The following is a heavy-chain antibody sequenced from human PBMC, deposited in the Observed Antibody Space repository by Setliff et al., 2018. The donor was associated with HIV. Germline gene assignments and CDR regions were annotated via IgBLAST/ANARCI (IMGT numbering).Heavy chain of an antibody. J-gene: IGHJ6*04. CDR1: GYSFANYW. D-gene: IGHD1-26*01. CDR3: ANTFSGSHNV. CDR2: IYPTDSDT. Sequence: PGESLKISCKGSGYSFANYWIAWVRQVPGKGLEWMGIIYPTDSDTRYSPSFQGQVTISADTSISTAYLELSRLRSDDTAVYYCANTFSGSHNVWGKGTTVTVSS. V-gene: IGHV5-51*01.